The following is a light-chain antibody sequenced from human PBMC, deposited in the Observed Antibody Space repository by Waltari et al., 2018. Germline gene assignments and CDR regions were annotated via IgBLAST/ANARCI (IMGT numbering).Light chain of an antibody. Sequence: SYELTQPPSVSVSPGQTASITCSGDKLGDKYACWYQQKPGQSPVLVIYQDSKRPSGIPGRFSGSNSGNTATLTISGTQAMDEADYDCQAWDSTVVFGGGTKLTVL. CDR2: QDS. CDR1: KLGDKY. J-gene: IGLJ2*01. V-gene: IGLV3-1*01. CDR3: QAWDSTVV.